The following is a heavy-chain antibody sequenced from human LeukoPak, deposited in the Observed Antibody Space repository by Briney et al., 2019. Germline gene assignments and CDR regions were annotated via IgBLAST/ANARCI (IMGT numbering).Heavy chain of an antibody. V-gene: IGHV1-46*01. Sequence: ASVKVSCKASGYTFTGYYMHWVRQAPGQGLEWMGIINPSGGSTSYAQKFQGRVTMTRDMSTSTVYMELSSLRSEDTAVYYCASATLRCSGGSCYEMDVWGKGTTVTVSS. CDR3: ASATLRCSGGSCYEMDV. CDR2: INPSGGST. J-gene: IGHJ6*04. CDR1: GYTFTGYY. D-gene: IGHD2-15*01.